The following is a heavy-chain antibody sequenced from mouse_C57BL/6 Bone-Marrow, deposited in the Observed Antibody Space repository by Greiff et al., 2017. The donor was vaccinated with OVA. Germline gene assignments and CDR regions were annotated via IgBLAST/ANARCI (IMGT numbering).Heavy chain of an antibody. CDR3: ARLPAYYSNY. Sequence: QVQLQQPGAELVKPGASVKMSCKASGYTFTSYWITWVKQRPGQGLEWIGDIYPGSGSTNYNEKFKSKATLTVETSSSTAYMQLSSLTSEDSAVYYCARLPAYYSNYWGQGTTLTVSS. CDR2: IYPGSGST. V-gene: IGHV1-55*01. J-gene: IGHJ2*01. D-gene: IGHD2-5*01. CDR1: GYTFTSYW.